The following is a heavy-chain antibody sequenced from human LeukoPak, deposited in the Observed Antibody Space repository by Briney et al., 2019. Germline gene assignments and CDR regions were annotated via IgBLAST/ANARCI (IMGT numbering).Heavy chain of an antibody. CDR1: GISISSSSYY. D-gene: IGHD2-8*01. Sequence: SETLSLTCTVSGISISSSSYYWGWIRQPPGKGLEWIGTIYYSGSTYYNPSLKSRVTISVDTSENQFSLKLSSVTAADTAVYYCASHSVVLTSTYLDAFDIWGQGTLVTVSS. J-gene: IGHJ3*02. CDR3: ASHSVVLTSTYLDAFDI. V-gene: IGHV4-39*01. CDR2: IYYSGST.